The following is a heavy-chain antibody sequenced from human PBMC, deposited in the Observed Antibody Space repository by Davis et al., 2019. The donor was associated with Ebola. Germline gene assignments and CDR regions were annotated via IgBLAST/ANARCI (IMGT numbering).Heavy chain of an antibody. V-gene: IGHV4-59*01. CDR2: IYYSWST. CDR1: GGSISRYY. J-gene: IGHJ4*02. Sequence: PSLTLSLACNVSGGSISRYYWSWLRQTPGKGLEWIGYIYYSWSTNYNPSLTSRVTISIDTSNNQFYPRLTSVTAADTAVYYCASVDYADHEFDNWGQGTLVTVSS. D-gene: IGHD4/OR15-4a*01. CDR3: ASVDYADHEFDN.